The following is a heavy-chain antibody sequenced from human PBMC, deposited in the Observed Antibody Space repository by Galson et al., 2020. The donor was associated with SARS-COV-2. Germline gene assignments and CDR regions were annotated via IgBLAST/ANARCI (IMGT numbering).Heavy chain of an antibody. CDR1: GFSFRTYA. CDR2: ISGTGSIT. J-gene: IGHJ3*01. D-gene: IGHD2-2*01. Sequence: GESLKISCAGSGFSFRTYAMNWVRQAPGKGQEWVSGISGTGSITEYAASVKGRFIISRDNSKSTLYLQMNGLRVDDTALYYCAKQGWGAPAAEDAFDVWGQGTMVTVSS. V-gene: IGHV3-23*01. CDR3: AKQGWGAPAAEDAFDV.